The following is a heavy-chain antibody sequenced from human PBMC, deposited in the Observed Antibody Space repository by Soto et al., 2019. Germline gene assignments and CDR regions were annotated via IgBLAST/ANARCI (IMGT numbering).Heavy chain of an antibody. CDR2: ISAAGDP. Sequence: EVQLVESGGGLVQPGGSLRLSCEASGFTFRNYAMHWVRQGTGKGLEWVSGISAAGDPDYADSVEGRSTISRENAQNSFFLQMNSLRVGDTAVYSCARTDRDFYGLDVWGQGTTVIVSS. CDR3: ARTDRDFYGLDV. CDR1: GFTFRNYA. J-gene: IGHJ6*02. V-gene: IGHV3-13*05.